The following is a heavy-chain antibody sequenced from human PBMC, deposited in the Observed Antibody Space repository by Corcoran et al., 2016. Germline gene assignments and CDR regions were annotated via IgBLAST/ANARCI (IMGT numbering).Heavy chain of an antibody. V-gene: IGHV4-59*01. D-gene: IGHD5-18*01. CDR2: IYYSGST. Sequence: QVQLQESGPGLVKPSETLSLTCTVSGGSISSYYWSWIRQPPGKGLEWIGYIYYSGSTNYNPSLQSRVTISVDTSKNQVTLKLSAVTAADTAVYYCAREYRESFDYWGQGTLVTVSS. CDR1: GGSISSYY. CDR3: AREYRESFDY. J-gene: IGHJ4*02.